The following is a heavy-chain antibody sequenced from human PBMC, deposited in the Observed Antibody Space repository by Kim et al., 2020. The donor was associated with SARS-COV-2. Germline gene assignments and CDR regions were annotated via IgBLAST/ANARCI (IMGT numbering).Heavy chain of an antibody. V-gene: IGHV4-39*01. D-gene: IGHD6-19*01. Sequence: SLNGRVTISVDTSKNQFSLKLSSVTAADTAVYYCARPRSGYSSGWSYFDYWGQGTLVTVSS. CDR3: ARPRSGYSSGWSYFDY. J-gene: IGHJ4*02.